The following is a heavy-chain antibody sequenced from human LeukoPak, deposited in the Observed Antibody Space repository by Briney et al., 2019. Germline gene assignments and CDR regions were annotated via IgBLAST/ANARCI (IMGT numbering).Heavy chain of an antibody. CDR3: ARDPKNNYFDY. Sequence: GGSLRLSCAASGFTFCDSAMHWVRQAPGKGLEWVSLISGDGGTTYYADSVKGRFTISRDNAKNTLYLRMNSLRAEDTAVYYCARDPKNNYFDYGGQGTLVTVSS. CDR1: GFTFCDSA. CDR2: ISGDGGTT. V-gene: IGHV3-43*02. J-gene: IGHJ4*02.